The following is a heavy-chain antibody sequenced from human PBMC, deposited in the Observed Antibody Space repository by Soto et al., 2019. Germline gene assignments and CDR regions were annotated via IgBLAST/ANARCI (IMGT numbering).Heavy chain of an antibody. Sequence: SETLSLTCTVSGGSISSGGYYWNWIRQHPGKGLEWIGYIYHSGSTYYNPSLKSRVTISVDTSKNQFSLKLSSVTAADTAVYYCARDKITGLFDYWGQGTLVTVSS. V-gene: IGHV4-31*03. CDR1: GGSISSGGYY. D-gene: IGHD2-8*02. CDR3: ARDKITGLFDY. J-gene: IGHJ4*02. CDR2: IYHSGST.